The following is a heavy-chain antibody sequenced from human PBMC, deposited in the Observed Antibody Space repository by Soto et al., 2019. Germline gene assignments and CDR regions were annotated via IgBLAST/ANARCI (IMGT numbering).Heavy chain of an antibody. J-gene: IGHJ6*02. CDR3: GRGYVSVGDMDG. D-gene: IGHD1-26*01. V-gene: IGHV1-8*01. Sequence: QVQLVQSGAEVKKPGASVKVSCKASGYTFNENDINWVRQATGQGIEWMGWMKPRSGNTGHAQKFQDTGTMTQNTSRNMTYMELSSQTSENTAEYYCGRGYVSVGDMDGWGQGTTVTVS. CDR2: MKPRSGNT. CDR1: GYTFNEND.